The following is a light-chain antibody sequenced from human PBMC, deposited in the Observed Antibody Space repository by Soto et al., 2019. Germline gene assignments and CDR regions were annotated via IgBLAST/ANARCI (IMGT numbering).Light chain of an antibody. V-gene: IGLV4-69*01. CDR1: SGHSNYA. Sequence: QAVVTQSPSASASLGDSVKLTCTLSSGHSNYAIAWHQQQPEKGPRYLMKLNNDGSHSKGDGIPDRFSGSSSGAERYLTISSLQSEDESDYYCQTWDTGISVVFGGGTKVTVL. CDR2: LNNDGSH. J-gene: IGLJ2*01. CDR3: QTWDTGISVV.